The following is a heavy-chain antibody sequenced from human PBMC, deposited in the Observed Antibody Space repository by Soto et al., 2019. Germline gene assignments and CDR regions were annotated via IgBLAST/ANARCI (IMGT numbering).Heavy chain of an antibody. CDR3: AKVGGITTSNGFDP. CDR1: GGPFSSYH. D-gene: IGHD2-2*01. Sequence: QIQLVQSGAEVKKPGSSVKLSCKASGGPFSSYHISWVRQAPGQGLEWVGRIIPILGRANNAQHFQGRVTITADTATNTAYMELSSLTTEDTAVYYCAKVGGITTSNGFDPWGRGTLVTVSS. V-gene: IGHV1-69*08. CDR2: IIPILGRA. J-gene: IGHJ5*02.